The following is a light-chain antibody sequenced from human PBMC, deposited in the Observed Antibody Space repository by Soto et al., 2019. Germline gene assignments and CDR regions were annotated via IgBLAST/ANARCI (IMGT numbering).Light chain of an antibody. Sequence: EIVMTQSPAILSVSPGERATLSCRASQSVSPYLAWYQQKPGQAPRLLIHGASTRATGIPSRFSGSGSGTEFTLTISSLQPDDFATYYCQHYNSYSEAFGQGTKVE. CDR1: QSVSPY. CDR3: QHYNSYSEA. V-gene: IGKV3-15*01. CDR2: GAS. J-gene: IGKJ1*01.